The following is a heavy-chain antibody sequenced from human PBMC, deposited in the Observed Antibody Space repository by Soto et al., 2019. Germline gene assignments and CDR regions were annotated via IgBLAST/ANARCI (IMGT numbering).Heavy chain of an antibody. CDR2: INPYSGNT. D-gene: IGHD4-17*01. Sequence: QIHLVQSGPEVRKPGASVKLSCKTSGYTFITYGLTWVRQAPGEGLEWMGWINPYSGNTAFAEKFQDRITVTTDTPTDTAYMELEDLHSDDTGVNYCAKNAVSGDYARHLDYWGQGTLVAVST. J-gene: IGHJ4*02. CDR1: GYTFITYG. V-gene: IGHV1-18*01. CDR3: AKNAVSGDYARHLDY.